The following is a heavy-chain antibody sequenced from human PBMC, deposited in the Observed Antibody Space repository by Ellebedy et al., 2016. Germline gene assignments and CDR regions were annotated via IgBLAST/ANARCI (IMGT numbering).Heavy chain of an antibody. V-gene: IGHV3-7*03. CDR2: IKEDGSDE. Sequence: GESLKISCVASGFPFRSYWMAWVRQAPGRGLEWVADIKEDGSDEDYVDSVEGRFTISRDNAKNSLYLQMNSLRVEDTAVYYCASQFGSPYQYWGQGTLVTVSS. D-gene: IGHD3-16*01. J-gene: IGHJ1*01. CDR3: ASQFGSPYQY. CDR1: GFPFRSYW.